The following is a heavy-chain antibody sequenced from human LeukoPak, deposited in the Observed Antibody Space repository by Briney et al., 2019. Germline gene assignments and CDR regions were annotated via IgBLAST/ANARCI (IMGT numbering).Heavy chain of an antibody. Sequence: GGSLRLSCAASGFTFDDYGMSWVRQAPGKGLEWVSGINWNGGSTGYDASVKGRFTISRDNAKNSLYLQMNSLRAEDTALYYCARLYWSSTSCYLDYWGQGTLVTVSS. CDR3: ARLYWSSTSCYLDY. CDR1: GFTFDDYG. D-gene: IGHD2-2*01. V-gene: IGHV3-20*04. J-gene: IGHJ4*02. CDR2: INWNGGST.